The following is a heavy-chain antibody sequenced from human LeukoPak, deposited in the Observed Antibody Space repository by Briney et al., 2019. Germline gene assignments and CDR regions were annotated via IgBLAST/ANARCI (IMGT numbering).Heavy chain of an antibody. CDR2: MHPNSGDT. Sequence: GASVKVSRKASGYTFTGYYIHWVRQAPGQGLEWMGWMHPNSGDTDYAQKFQGRVTMTRDTSISTAYMELSRLRSDDTALYYCTRAPSSGPFDNWGQGSLVTVSS. CDR3: TRAPSSGPFDN. J-gene: IGHJ4*02. V-gene: IGHV1-2*02. D-gene: IGHD3-22*01. CDR1: GYTFTGYY.